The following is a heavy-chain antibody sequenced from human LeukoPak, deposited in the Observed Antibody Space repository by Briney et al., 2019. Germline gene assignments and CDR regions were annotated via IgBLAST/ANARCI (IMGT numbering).Heavy chain of an antibody. V-gene: IGHV4-34*01. CDR1: GASFIGYY. D-gene: IGHD3-10*01. J-gene: IGHJ4*02. CDR2: INDSGRT. Sequence: SQTLSLTRAVYGASFIGYYWSWTSPPPGKGLEWIGSINDSGRTNYNPSLKTRVTISVDTSKNQFSLKLSSVTAADAAVYYCARGLRGDGFGEPGYFDYWGQGTLVTVSS. CDR3: ARGLRGDGFGEPGYFDY.